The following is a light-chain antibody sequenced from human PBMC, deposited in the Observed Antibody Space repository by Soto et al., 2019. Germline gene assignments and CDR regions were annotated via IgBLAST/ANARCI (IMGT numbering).Light chain of an antibody. Sequence: IQMTQSPSSLSASVGDRVTITCRASQDIRKDLAWYQQNPGKAPQILIYGASTLQTGVASRFSGSGSGTEFTLTISSLQPEDFATYYCLQHNSYPLTFGGGTKVDIK. CDR3: LQHNSYPLT. CDR1: QDIRKD. CDR2: GAS. J-gene: IGKJ4*01. V-gene: IGKV1-17*01.